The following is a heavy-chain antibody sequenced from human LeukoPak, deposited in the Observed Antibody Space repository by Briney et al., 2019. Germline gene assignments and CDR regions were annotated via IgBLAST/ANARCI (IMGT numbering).Heavy chain of an antibody. D-gene: IGHD3-22*01. CDR2: MYYSGST. Sequence: SQTLSLTCTVSGGSISSGDYYWSWIRQPPGKGLEWITYMYYSGSTYYNPSLKSRVTMSADKSKHQLSLKLSSVPAADTAVYYCARPYYYDSRIDPWGQGILVTVSS. CDR3: ARPYYYDSRIDP. V-gene: IGHV4-30-4*01. J-gene: IGHJ5*02. CDR1: GGSISSGDYY.